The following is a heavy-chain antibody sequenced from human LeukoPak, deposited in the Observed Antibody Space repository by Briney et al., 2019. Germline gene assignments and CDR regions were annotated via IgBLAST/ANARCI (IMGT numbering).Heavy chain of an antibody. Sequence: GGSLRLSCAASGFTFSSYWRHWVRQAPGKGLVWVSRINSDGSSTSYADSVKGRFTISRDNAKNTLYLQMNSLRAEDTAVYYCARDNYDYVWGSYRYYDYWGQGTLVTVSS. V-gene: IGHV3-74*01. J-gene: IGHJ4*02. CDR1: GFTFSSYW. CDR3: ARDNYDYVWGSYRYYDY. D-gene: IGHD3-16*02. CDR2: INSDGSST.